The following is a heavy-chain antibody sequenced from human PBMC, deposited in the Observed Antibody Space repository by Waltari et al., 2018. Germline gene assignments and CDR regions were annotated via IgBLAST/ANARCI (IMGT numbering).Heavy chain of an antibody. CDR3: ASGGSSSYAFDI. Sequence: QVQLQESGPGLVTPSQTLSLTCTVSGGSIRSGDYYWSWIRQPPGKGLEWIGYIYYSGSTYYNPSLKSRVTISVDTSKNQFSLKLSSVTAADTAVYYCASGGSSSYAFDIWGQGTMVTVSS. V-gene: IGHV4-30-4*08. D-gene: IGHD3-16*01. J-gene: IGHJ3*02. CDR2: IYYSGST. CDR1: GGSIRSGDYY.